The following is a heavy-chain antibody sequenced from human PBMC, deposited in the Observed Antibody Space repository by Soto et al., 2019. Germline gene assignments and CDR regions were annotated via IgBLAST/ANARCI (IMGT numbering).Heavy chain of an antibody. Sequence: EVQLVESGGGLAQTGGSLRLSCAASGFIFSSYWMHWVRQAPWKGLVWVSRINSDGSRTSYADSVKGRFTIYRYNAKNTLNLQMNSLRAEDTAVYYCARVSVGAYYFDYWGQGILVTVSS. CDR1: GFIFSSYW. V-gene: IGHV3-74*01. CDR2: INSDGSRT. D-gene: IGHD1-26*01. CDR3: ARVSVGAYYFDY. J-gene: IGHJ4*02.